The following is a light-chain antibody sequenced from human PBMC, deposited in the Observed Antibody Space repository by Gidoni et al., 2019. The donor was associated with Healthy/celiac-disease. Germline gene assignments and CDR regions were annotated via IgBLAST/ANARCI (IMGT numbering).Light chain of an antibody. CDR3: QQSYSTPQYT. Sequence: PSSLSASVGDRVTITCRASQSISSYLNWYQQKPGKAPKLLIYAASSLQSGVPSRFSGSGSGTDFTLAISSLQPEDFATYYCQQSYSTPQYTFGQGTKLEIK. CDR1: QSISSY. CDR2: AAS. J-gene: IGKJ2*01. V-gene: IGKV1-39*01.